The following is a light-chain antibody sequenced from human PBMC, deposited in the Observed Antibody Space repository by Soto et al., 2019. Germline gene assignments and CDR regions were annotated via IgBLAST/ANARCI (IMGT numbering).Light chain of an antibody. V-gene: IGKV4-1*01. J-gene: IGKJ3*01. CDR3: QQYYSTPPPN. CDR1: QNILYRSTNKNS. CDR2: WAS. Sequence: DIVMTQSPDSLAVSLGERATINCKSSQNILYRSTNKNSLAWYQQKPGQPPKLLIYWASTRESGVPDRFSGRGSGTDFTLTISGRQAEEVAVYYCQQYYSTPPPNFGPGTRVDIK.